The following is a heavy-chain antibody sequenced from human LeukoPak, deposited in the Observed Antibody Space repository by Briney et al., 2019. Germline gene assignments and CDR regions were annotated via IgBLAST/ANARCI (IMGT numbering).Heavy chain of an antibody. Sequence: GGSLRLSCAASGFTLSRYWMHWVRQAPGKGLVWVSRIKNDGSSISYADSVKGRFTISRDNSKNTLYLQMNSLRAEDTAVYYCAKDAYGDYVYYFDHWGQGTLVTVSS. V-gene: IGHV3-74*01. CDR1: GFTLSRYW. J-gene: IGHJ4*02. D-gene: IGHD4-17*01. CDR3: AKDAYGDYVYYFDH. CDR2: IKNDGSSI.